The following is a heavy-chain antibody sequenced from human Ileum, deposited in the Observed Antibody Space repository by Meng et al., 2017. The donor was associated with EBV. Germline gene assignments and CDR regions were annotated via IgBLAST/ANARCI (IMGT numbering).Heavy chain of an antibody. J-gene: IGHJ4*02. CDR1: GASISSHRW. V-gene: IGHV4-4*02. Sequence: VQRRDAVPVLVKLSGPLSLTCDVSGASISSHRWWGSVRQPPTKGPEWIGEIFHVGTGNYNPSLKSRVTISMDTSKNQISLGLTSVTAADTAVYYCAARVGGSYSGFDLWGQGTLVTVSS. D-gene: IGHD1-26*01. CDR2: IFHVGTG. CDR3: AARVGGSYSGFDL.